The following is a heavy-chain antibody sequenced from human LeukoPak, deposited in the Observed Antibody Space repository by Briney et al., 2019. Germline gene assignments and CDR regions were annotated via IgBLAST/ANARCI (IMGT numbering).Heavy chain of an antibody. V-gene: IGHV4-59*01. D-gene: IGHD3-22*01. Sequence: PSETLSLTCTVSGGSISTYSWSWIRQPPGKGLEWIGYIYYTGRTSYNPSLKSRVTLSVDTSKNQFSLKLSSVTAADTAMYYCARSYNSRGYYYYGMDVWGQGTTVTVSS. CDR2: IYYTGRT. CDR3: ARSYNSRGYYYYGMDV. J-gene: IGHJ6*02. CDR1: GGSISTYS.